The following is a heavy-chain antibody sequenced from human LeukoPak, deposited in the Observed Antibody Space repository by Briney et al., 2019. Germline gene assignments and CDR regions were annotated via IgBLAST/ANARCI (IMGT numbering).Heavy chain of an antibody. CDR1: GGSISSYY. D-gene: IGHD2-2*01. CDR2: IYYSGST. CDR3: ARRGSTYGYCSSTSCFAFDP. Sequence: SETLSLTCTVSGGSISSYYWSWIRQPPGKGLEWIGYIYYSGSTNYNPSLKSRVTISVDTSKNQFSLKLSSVTAADTAVYYCARRGSTYGYCSSTSCFAFDPWGQGTLVTVSS. J-gene: IGHJ5*02. V-gene: IGHV4-59*01.